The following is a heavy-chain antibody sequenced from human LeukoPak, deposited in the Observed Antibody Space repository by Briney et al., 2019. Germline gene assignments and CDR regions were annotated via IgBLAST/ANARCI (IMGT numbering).Heavy chain of an antibody. CDR1: GFTFSGYW. CDR2: IKQDGSEK. J-gene: IGHJ4*02. V-gene: IGHV3-7*03. Sequence: QAGGSLRLSCAASGFTFSGYWMSWVRQAPGKGLEWVANIKQDGSEKYYVDSVKGRFTISRDNAKNSLYLQMNSLRAEDTAVYYCISRDDYNLRVYWGQGTLVTVSS. CDR3: ISRDDYNLRVY. D-gene: IGHD5-24*01.